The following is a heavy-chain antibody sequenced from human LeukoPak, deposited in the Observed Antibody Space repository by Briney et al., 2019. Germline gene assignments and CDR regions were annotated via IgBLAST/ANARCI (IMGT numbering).Heavy chain of an antibody. CDR2: ISASGGST. CDR3: ANDRPS. Sequence: GGSLRLSCAASGFIFSSYVMTWVRQAPGKGLEWVSAISASGGSTYYADSAKGRFTISRDNSKNTLYLRMNSLRVEDTAVYYCANDRPSWGQGTLVTVSS. V-gene: IGHV3-23*01. J-gene: IGHJ4*02. CDR1: GFIFSSYV.